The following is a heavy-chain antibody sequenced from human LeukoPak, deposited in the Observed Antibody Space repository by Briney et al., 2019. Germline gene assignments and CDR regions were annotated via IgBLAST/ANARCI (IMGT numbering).Heavy chain of an antibody. CDR1: GFTFSSYG. CDR2: IWYDGSNK. CDR3: ASGNSYGGISAFDI. D-gene: IGHD5-18*01. V-gene: IGHV3-33*01. Sequence: PGRSLRLSCAASGFTFSSYGMHWVRQAPGKGLEWVAVIWYDGSNKYYADSVKGRFTIYRDNSKNTLYLQMNSLRAEDTAVYYCASGNSYGGISAFDIWGQGTMVTVSS. J-gene: IGHJ3*02.